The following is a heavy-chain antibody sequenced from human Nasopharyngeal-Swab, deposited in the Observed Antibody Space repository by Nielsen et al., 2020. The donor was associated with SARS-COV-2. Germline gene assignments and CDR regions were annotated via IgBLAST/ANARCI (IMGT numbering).Heavy chain of an antibody. Sequence: GASLKISCAASGFTFSSYWMSWVRQAPGKGLEWVANIKQDGSEKYYVDSVKGRFSISRDNAKNSLYLQMNSLRAEDTAVYYCARLESSSWYWSYWGQGTLVTVSS. CDR2: IKQDGSEK. CDR3: ARLESSSWYWSY. D-gene: IGHD6-13*01. CDR1: GFTFSSYW. V-gene: IGHV3-7*01. J-gene: IGHJ4*02.